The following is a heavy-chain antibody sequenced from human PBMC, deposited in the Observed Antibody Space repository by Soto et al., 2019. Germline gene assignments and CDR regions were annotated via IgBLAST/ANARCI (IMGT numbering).Heavy chain of an antibody. V-gene: IGHV3-23*01. J-gene: IGHJ4*02. D-gene: IGHD3-22*01. CDR3: AKDAPGSGWLGDY. Sequence: GGSLRLSCAASGFTFSIYAMSWVRQAPGKGLEWVSTIGGSGGDTSYADFVRGRVTIFRDNSRNTLYLQMNSLRAEVTALYYCAKDAPGSGWLGDYWGRGTLVTVSS. CDR2: IGGSGGDT. CDR1: GFTFSIYA.